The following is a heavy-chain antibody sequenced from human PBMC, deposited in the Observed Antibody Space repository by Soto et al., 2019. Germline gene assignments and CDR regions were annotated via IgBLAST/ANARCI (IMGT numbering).Heavy chain of an antibody. Sequence: QVQLVESGGGVVQPGRSLRLSCAASGFTFSSYAMHWVRQAPGKGLEWVAVISYDGSNKYYADSVKGRFTISRDNSKNTLYLQMNSLRAEDTAVYYCARGRGTVTPTRLDYWGQGTLVTVST. CDR3: ARGRGTVTPTRLDY. J-gene: IGHJ4*02. CDR2: ISYDGSNK. V-gene: IGHV3-30-3*01. CDR1: GFTFSSYA. D-gene: IGHD4-17*01.